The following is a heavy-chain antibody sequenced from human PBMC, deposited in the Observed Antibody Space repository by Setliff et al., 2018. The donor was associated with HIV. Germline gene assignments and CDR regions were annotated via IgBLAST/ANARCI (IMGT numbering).Heavy chain of an antibody. CDR1: GGSISSYY. J-gene: IGHJ4*02. Sequence: PSETLSLTCTVSGGSISSYYWSWIRQPPGKGLEWIGYIYTSGSTNYNPSLKSRVTISVDTSKNQFSLRLSSVTAADTAVYYCARAYFGSGIYYWGQGTLVTVSS. CDR3: ARAYFGSGIYY. V-gene: IGHV4-4*09. CDR2: IYTSGST. D-gene: IGHD3-10*01.